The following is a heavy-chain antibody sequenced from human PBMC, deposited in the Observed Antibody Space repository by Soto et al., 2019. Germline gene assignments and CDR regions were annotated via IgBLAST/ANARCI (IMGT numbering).Heavy chain of an antibody. D-gene: IGHD3-10*01. J-gene: IGHJ5*02. Sequence: DVQLVESGGGLVKPGGSLRLSCAASGFTFSTYNMNWVRQAPGKGLEWVSSIPSSTSYIFYADSVKGRFTISRDNAKNSLYRQMNSLRAEDTAVHYCARDFGGILRFGESWGQGTLVTVSS. V-gene: IGHV3-21*01. CDR3: ARDFGGILRFGES. CDR1: GFTFSTYN. CDR2: IPSSTSYI.